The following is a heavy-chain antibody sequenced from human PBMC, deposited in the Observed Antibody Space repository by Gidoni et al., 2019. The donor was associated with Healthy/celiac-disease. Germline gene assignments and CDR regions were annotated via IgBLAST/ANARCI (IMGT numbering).Heavy chain of an antibody. CDR2: ISSSSSTI. J-gene: IGHJ4*02. V-gene: IGHV3-48*01. D-gene: IGHD2-15*01. Sequence: EVQLVESGGGLVQPGGSLRLSCAASGFTFSSYSMNWVRQAPGKGLEWVSYISSSSSTIYYADSVKGRFTISRDNAKNSLYLQMNSLRAEDTAVYYCAIRPGYCSGGSCYPRDYWGQGTLVTVSS. CDR3: AIRPGYCSGGSCYPRDY. CDR1: GFTFSSYS.